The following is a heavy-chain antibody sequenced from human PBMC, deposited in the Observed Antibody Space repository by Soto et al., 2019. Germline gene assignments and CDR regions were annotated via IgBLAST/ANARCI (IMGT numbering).Heavy chain of an antibody. CDR1: GGSFSGYY. Sequence: PSETLSLTCAVYGGSFSGYYWSWIRQPPGKGLEWIGEINHSGSTNYNPSLKSRVTISVDTSKNQFSLKLSSVTAADTAVYYCARAALKAVAGTFDYWGQGTLVTVSS. V-gene: IGHV4-34*01. J-gene: IGHJ4*02. D-gene: IGHD6-19*01. CDR3: ARAALKAVAGTFDY. CDR2: INHSGST.